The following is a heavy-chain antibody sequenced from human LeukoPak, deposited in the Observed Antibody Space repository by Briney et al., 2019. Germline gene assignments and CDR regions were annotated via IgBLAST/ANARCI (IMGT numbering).Heavy chain of an antibody. Sequence: SETLSLTCTVSGGSISSYYWSRIRQPPGKGLEWIGYIYYSGSTNYNPSLKSRVTISVDTSKNQFSLKLSSVTAADTAVYYCANAASYSVDYWGQGTLVTVSS. D-gene: IGHD1-26*01. CDR2: IYYSGST. CDR3: ANAASYSVDY. V-gene: IGHV4-59*08. CDR1: GGSISSYY. J-gene: IGHJ4*02.